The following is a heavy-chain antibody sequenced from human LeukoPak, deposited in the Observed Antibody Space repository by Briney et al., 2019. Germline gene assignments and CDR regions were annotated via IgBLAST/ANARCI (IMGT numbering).Heavy chain of an antibody. CDR3: AKARWSSDYEPFDY. V-gene: IGHV3-23*01. Sequence: PGGSLRLSCAASGFAFNTYAMTWVRQAPEKGLQWVSTISTGGRATYYADSVEGRFTNCRYNSKNELYLQMNSLRADGTAVYYCAKARWSSDYEPFDYWGQGTQVTVSP. CDR2: ISTGGRAT. CDR1: GFAFNTYA. J-gene: IGHJ4*02. D-gene: IGHD5-12*01.